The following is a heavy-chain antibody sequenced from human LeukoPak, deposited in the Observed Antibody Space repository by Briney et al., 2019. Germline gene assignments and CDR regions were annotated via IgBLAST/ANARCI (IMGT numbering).Heavy chain of an antibody. CDR3: ARDSTWIQDF. V-gene: IGHV3-30-3*01. CDR2: ISYDGSNK. D-gene: IGHD5-18*01. CDR1: GFTYSSYA. Sequence: GRSLRLTCAASGFTYSSYARHGVRPAPGKGLEWVAVISYDGSNKYYADSVKGRITISRDNSKNTVYLQMNSLRGEDTAVYYCARDSTWIQDFWGQGTLVTVSS. J-gene: IGHJ4*02.